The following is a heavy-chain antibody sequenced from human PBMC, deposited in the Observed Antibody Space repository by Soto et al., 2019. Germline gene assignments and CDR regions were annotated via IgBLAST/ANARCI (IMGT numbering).Heavy chain of an antibody. V-gene: IGHV5-51*01. CDR1: GYSFTSYW. J-gene: IGHJ4*02. CDR3: ARQTKSRRGFLDY. CDR2: IYPGDSET. D-gene: IGHD5-12*01. Sequence: GESLKISCKGSGYSFTSYWIGWVRQMPGKGLEWMGIIYPGDSETRYSPSFQGQVTISADKSISTAYLQWSSLKASDTAMYYCARQTKSRRGFLDYWGQGTLVTVSS.